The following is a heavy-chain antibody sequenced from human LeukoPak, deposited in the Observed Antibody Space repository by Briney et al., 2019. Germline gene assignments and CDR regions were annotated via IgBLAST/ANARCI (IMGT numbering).Heavy chain of an antibody. CDR3: AKANWVSNADAVW. V-gene: IGHV3-48*03. J-gene: IGHJ4*02. D-gene: IGHD1-1*01. CDR1: GFTFSNSE. CDR2: ISSGGSSI. Sequence: GGSLRLCCAASGFTFSNSETSWVRQAPGKGLGWGSYISSGGSSIYYADSVKGRFTLSRDDSRNTVYLQLNNLRVDDTAVYYCAKANWVSNADAVWWGQGTLVTVSS.